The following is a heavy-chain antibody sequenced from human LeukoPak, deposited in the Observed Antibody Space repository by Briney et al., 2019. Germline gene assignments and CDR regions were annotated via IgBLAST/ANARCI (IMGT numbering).Heavy chain of an antibody. Sequence: PGGSLRLSCAASGFTFSSYWMNWVRQAPGKGLEWVANIKQDGSEKYYVDSVKGRFTISRDNAKNSLYLQINSQRAGDRAVYSCAKYCGSSPYYFDYWGQGTLVTVSS. CDR3: AKYCGSSPYYFDY. V-gene: IGHV3-7*01. CDR1: GFTFSSYW. CDR2: IKQDGSEK. J-gene: IGHJ4*02. D-gene: IGHD1-26*01.